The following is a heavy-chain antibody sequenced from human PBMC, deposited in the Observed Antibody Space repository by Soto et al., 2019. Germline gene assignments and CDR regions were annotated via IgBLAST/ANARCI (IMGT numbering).Heavy chain of an antibody. V-gene: IGHV3-23*01. D-gene: IGHD1-7*01. CDR3: ARTARLTGTYSYYYYGMDV. CDR1: GFTFSSYA. Sequence: PGGSLRLSCAASGFTFSSYAMSWVRQAPGKGLEWVSAISGSGGSTYYADSVKGRFTISRDNSKNTLYLQMNSLRAEDTAVYYCARTARLTGTYSYYYYGMDVWGQGTTVTVSS. J-gene: IGHJ6*02. CDR2: ISGSGGST.